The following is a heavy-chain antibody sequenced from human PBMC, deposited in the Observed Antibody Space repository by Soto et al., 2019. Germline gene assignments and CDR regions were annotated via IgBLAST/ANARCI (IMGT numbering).Heavy chain of an antibody. CDR1: GLSISAYA. J-gene: IGHJ4*02. CDR3: ARDSYGLDY. D-gene: IGHD3-16*01. V-gene: IGHV3-30-3*01. CDR2: ISYDGTNK. Sequence: GGSLRLSCAASGLSISAYAMHWVRQAPGKGLEGVAVISYDGTNKHYADSVKGRFTISRDNSKSTLYLEMNSPRAEDTAVYYCARDSYGLDYWGQGTLVTVSS.